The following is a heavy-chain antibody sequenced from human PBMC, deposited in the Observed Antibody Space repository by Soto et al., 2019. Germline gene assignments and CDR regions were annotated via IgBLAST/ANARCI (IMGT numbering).Heavy chain of an antibody. J-gene: IGHJ6*02. CDR2: IFPIFGTA. CDR1: GGTFSSYA. D-gene: IGHD6-13*01. CDR3: ARDFPTHCDSSRYGMDV. Sequence: QVQLVQSGAEVKKPGSSVKVSCKASGGTFSSYAISWVRQAPGQGLEWMGGIFPIFGTANYAQKFQGRVTITADESTSTAYMELSSLRSEDTAVYYCARDFPTHCDSSRYGMDVWGQGTTVTVSS. V-gene: IGHV1-69*01.